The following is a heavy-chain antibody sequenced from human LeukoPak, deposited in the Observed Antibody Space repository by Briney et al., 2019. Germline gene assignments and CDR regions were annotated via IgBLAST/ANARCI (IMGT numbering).Heavy chain of an antibody. Sequence: VASVKVSCKASGGTFISYAISWVRQAPGQGLEWMGRIIPIFGSACYARKFQDRVTIITDESTSTVHMELSSLRSEDTAVYYCARGKRESGCDIYHFDYWGQGTLVTVSS. CDR1: GGTFISYA. J-gene: IGHJ4*02. D-gene: IGHD5-12*01. CDR3: ARGKRESGCDIYHFDY. CDR2: IIPIFGSA. V-gene: IGHV1-69*05.